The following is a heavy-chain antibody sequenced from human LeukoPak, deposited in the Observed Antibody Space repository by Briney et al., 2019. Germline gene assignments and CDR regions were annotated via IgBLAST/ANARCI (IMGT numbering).Heavy chain of an antibody. Sequence: SETLSLTCTLSGGTVTSSTYFWGWIRQPPGKGLEWIGSISYSGATYYNPSLKSRVSMSVHTSKNQFSLKLSSVTAADTAVYYCARLSRIASAGDYDYHSLDVWGQGTTVTVSS. J-gene: IGHJ6*02. CDR3: ARLSRIASAGDYDYHSLDV. V-gene: IGHV4-39*07. CDR2: ISYSGAT. D-gene: IGHD6-13*01. CDR1: GGTVTSSTYF.